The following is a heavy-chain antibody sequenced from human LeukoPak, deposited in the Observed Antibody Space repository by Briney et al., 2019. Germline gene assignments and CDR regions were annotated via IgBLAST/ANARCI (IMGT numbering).Heavy chain of an antibody. D-gene: IGHD5-24*01. CDR1: GSTFTGYY. CDR3: ARPRRDGYYFDY. V-gene: IGHV1-2*02. CDR2: INPNSGGT. Sequence: ASVKVSCKASGSTFTGYYMRWVRQAPGQGLEWMGWINPNSGGTNYAQKFQGRVTMTRDTSISTAYMELSRLRSDDTAVYYCARPRRDGYYFDYWGQGTLVTVSS. J-gene: IGHJ4*02.